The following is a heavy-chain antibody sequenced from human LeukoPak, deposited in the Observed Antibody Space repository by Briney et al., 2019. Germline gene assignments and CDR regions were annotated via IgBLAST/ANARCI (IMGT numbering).Heavy chain of an antibody. V-gene: IGHV4-61*01. Sequence: PSETLSLTCTVSGGSVSSGSYYWSWIRQPPGKGLEWIGYIYYSGSTNYNPSLKSRVTISVDTSKNQFSLKLSSVTAADTAVYYCARQYNWKFGAFDIWGQGTMVTASS. CDR2: IYYSGST. J-gene: IGHJ3*02. CDR1: GGSVSSGSYY. CDR3: ARQYNWKFGAFDI. D-gene: IGHD1-1*01.